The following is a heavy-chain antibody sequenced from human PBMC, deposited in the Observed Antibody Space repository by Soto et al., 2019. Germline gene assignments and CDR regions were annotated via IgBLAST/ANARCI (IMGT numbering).Heavy chain of an antibody. CDR2: VDSSGGDT. J-gene: IGHJ4*02. D-gene: IGHD2-8*01. CDR3: AKEIFAAAYAATSAFDW. V-gene: IGHV3-23*01. Sequence: PGESLRLSCAASGFTFSSHAMALLRQAPGTGPEWVAFVDSSGGDTSYADSVKGRFTISRDNSDNSLYLHMNSLRAEDTGRYFCAKEIFAAAYAATSAFDWWGQGTLVTVS. CDR1: GFTFSSHA.